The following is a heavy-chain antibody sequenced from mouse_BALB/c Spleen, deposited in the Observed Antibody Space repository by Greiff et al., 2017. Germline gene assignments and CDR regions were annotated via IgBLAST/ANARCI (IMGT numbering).Heavy chain of an antibody. Sequence: QVQLQQSGAELMKPGASVKISCKATGYTFSSYWIEWVKQRPGHGLEWIGEILPGSGSTNYNEKFKGKATFTADTSSNTAYMQLSRLTSEDSAVYYCARSLYYEYDGYAMDNWGQGTSVTVSS. J-gene: IGHJ4*01. CDR2: ILPGSGST. CDR3: ARSLYYEYDGYAMDN. CDR1: GYTFSSYW. D-gene: IGHD2-4*01. V-gene: IGHV1-9*01.